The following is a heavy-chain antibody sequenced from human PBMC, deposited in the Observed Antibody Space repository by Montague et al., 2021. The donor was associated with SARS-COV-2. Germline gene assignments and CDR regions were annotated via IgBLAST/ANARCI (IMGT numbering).Heavy chain of an antibody. V-gene: IGHV1-18*01. CDR2: ISAYNGNT. CDR3: ASRYCTNGVCYNAFDI. D-gene: IGHD2-8*01. CDR1: GYTFTRYG. Sequence: SVKVSCKASGYTFTRYGISWVRQAPGQGLEWMGWISAYNGNTNYAQKLQGRVTMTTDTSTSTAYMELRSLRSDDTAVYYCASRYCTNGVCYNAFDIWGQGTMVTVSS. J-gene: IGHJ3*02.